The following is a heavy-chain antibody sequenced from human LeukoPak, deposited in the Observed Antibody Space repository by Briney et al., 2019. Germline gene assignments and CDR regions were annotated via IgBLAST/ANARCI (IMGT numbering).Heavy chain of an antibody. CDR2: ISGSGGST. J-gene: IGHJ5*02. V-gene: IGHV3-23*01. CDR3: AKAAMVRGTYSSNWFDP. CDR1: GFTFSSYA. D-gene: IGHD3-10*01. Sequence: GGSLRLSCAASGFTFSSYAMSWVRQAPGKGLEWVSAISGSGGSTYYADSVKGRFTISRDNSKNTLYLQMNSLRAEDTAVYYCAKAAMVRGTYSSNWFDPWGQGTLVTVSS.